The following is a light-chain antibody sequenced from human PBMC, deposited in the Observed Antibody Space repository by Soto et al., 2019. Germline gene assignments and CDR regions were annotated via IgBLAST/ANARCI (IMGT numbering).Light chain of an antibody. CDR2: DAS. CDR1: QTVRNNY. J-gene: IGKJ4*01. Sequence: FGWTQSPDTLSLSPGERATLSCRASQTVRNNYLAWYQQKPGQAPRLLIYDASSRATGIPDRFSGGGSGTDFTLTISRLEPEAFAVYYCQQFSSYPLTFGGG. CDR3: QQFSSYPLT. V-gene: IGKV3-20*01.